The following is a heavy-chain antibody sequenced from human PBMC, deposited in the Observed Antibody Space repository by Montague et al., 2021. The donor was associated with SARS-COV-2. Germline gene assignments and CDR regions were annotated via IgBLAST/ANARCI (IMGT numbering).Heavy chain of an antibody. CDR3: ARDMWVGATYYYYYGMDV. V-gene: IGHV3-7*01. D-gene: IGHD1-26*01. Sequence: SLRLSCAASGFTFSSYWMSWVRQASGKGLEWVANIKQDGSEKYYVDSVKGRFTISRDNAKNSLYLQMNSLRAEGTAVYYCARDMWVGATYYYYYGMDVWGQGTTVTVSS. CDR2: IKQDGSEK. CDR1: GFTFSSYW. J-gene: IGHJ6*02.